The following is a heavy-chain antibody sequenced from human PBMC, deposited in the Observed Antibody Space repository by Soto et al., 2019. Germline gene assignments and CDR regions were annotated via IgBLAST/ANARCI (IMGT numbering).Heavy chain of an antibody. J-gene: IGHJ4*02. CDR3: ARVRGTADKSYFDY. D-gene: IGHD2-2*01. CDR1: GGSMIAYY. Sequence: QVQLQESGPRLVKPSETLSLTCTVSGGSMIAYYWNWMRQPPGKGLQWIGYTYYSGSTTYNPSLKSRFPISVDSAKNQFSLKLDSVTPADTAVYYWARVRGTADKSYFDYWGPGTLVTVSS. V-gene: IGHV4-59*01. CDR2: TYYSGST.